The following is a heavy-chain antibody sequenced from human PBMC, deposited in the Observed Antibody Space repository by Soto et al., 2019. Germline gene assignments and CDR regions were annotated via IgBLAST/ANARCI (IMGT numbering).Heavy chain of an antibody. CDR3: ARGRGYCSSTRCSMMDV. CDR2: MNPNSGNT. D-gene: IGHD2-2*01. V-gene: IGHV1-8*01. Sequence: ASVKVSCKASGYTFTSYDINWVRQATGQGLEWMGWMNPNSGNTGYAQKFQGRVTMTRNTSISTAYMELSSLRSEDTAVYYCARGRGYCSSTRCSMMDVWGKGTTVTVSS. CDR1: GYTFTSYD. J-gene: IGHJ6*04.